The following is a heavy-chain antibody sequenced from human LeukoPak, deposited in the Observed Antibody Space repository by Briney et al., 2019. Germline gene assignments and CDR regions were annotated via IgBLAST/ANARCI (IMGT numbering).Heavy chain of an antibody. D-gene: IGHD2-2*01. CDR1: GYSFTSYW. V-gene: IGHV5-51*01. CDR3: ARRSAYYYYMDV. CDR2: IYPGDSDT. J-gene: IGHJ6*03. Sequence: ESLKISCQGSGYSFTSYWIAWVRQMLGKGLEWMGIIYPGDSDTKYSPSFQGQVTISADKSISTAYLQWSSLKASDTAIYYCARRSAYYYYMDVWGKGTTVTVSS.